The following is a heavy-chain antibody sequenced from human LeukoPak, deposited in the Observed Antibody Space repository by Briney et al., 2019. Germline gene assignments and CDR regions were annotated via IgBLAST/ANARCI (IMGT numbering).Heavy chain of an antibody. D-gene: IGHD2-2*01. CDR3: AKDSWYCSSTSCYRGNYFDY. V-gene: IGHV3-23*01. Sequence: GGSLRLSCAASGFTFSSCAMNWVRQAPGKGLECVSTISGSGANTYYADSVKGRFTISRDNSKDTLYLQMNSLRAEDTAVYYCAKDSWYCSSTSCYRGNYFDYWGQGTLVTVSS. CDR1: GFTFSSCA. J-gene: IGHJ4*02. CDR2: ISGSGANT.